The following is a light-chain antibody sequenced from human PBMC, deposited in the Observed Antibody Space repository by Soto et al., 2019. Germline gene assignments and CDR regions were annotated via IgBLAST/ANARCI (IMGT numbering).Light chain of an antibody. CDR3: QSYDSSLSGHV. J-gene: IGLJ1*01. V-gene: IGLV1-40*01. CDR2: ENN. CDR1: SSNIGAGYE. Sequence: QSVLTQPPSVSGAPGXRVTISCTGSSSNIGAGYEAHWYQQVPGTAAKLLIYENNNRPSGVPDRFSGPKSATSASLAITGLEAEDEAEYYCQSYDSSLSGHVLRTGTKVTVL.